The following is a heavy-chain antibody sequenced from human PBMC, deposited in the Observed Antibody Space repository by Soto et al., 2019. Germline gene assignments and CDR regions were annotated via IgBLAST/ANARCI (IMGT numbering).Heavy chain of an antibody. Sequence: SEPLSLPCAVYVGSFSGYYWSWVRQHLVRMLEWIGEINHSGSTNYNPSLKSRVTISVDTSKNQFSLKLSSVTAADTAVYYCARGFRRPAFRSSGYYYRFDYWGQGTLVTVSS. CDR3: ARGFRRPAFRSSGYYYRFDY. J-gene: IGHJ4*02. CDR1: VGSFSGYY. D-gene: IGHD3-22*01. V-gene: IGHV4-34*01. CDR2: INHSGST.